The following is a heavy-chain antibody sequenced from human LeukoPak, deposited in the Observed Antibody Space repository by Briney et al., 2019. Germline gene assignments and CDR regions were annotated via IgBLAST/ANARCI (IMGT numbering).Heavy chain of an antibody. CDR2: ISWNSGSI. Sequence: GGSLRLSCAASGFTFDDYAMHWVRQAPGKGLEWVSGISWNSGSIGYADSVKGRFTISRDNAKNSLYLQMNSLRAEDTALYYCASGGSVYYYGMDVWGQGTTVTVSS. D-gene: IGHD5-12*01. CDR3: ASGGSVYYYGMDV. V-gene: IGHV3-9*01. J-gene: IGHJ6*02. CDR1: GFTFDDYA.